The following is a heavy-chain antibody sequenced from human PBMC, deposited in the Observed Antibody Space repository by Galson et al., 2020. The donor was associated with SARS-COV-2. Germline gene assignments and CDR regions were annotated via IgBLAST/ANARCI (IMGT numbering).Heavy chain of an antibody. CDR3: ATGGYFYYYGMYV. CDR2: INHSGST. J-gene: IGHJ6*02. V-gene: IGHV4-34*01. CDR1: GGSFSGYY. D-gene: IGHD2-15*01. Sequence: SQASETLSLTCAVYGGSFSGYYWSWIRQPPGKGLEWIGEINHSGSTNYNPSLKSRVTISVDTSKNQFSLKLSSVTAADTAVYYCATGGYFYYYGMYVWGQVTTVTVSS.